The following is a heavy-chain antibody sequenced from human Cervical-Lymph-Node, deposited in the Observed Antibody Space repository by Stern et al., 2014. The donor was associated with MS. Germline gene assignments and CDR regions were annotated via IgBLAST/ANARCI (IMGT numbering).Heavy chain of an antibody. CDR3: AKEGILVASFDY. CDR1: GFTFSSYA. Sequence: EVQLVQSGGNLVQPGGSLRLSCAASGFTFSSYAMSWVRQAPGKGLEWVSAISGSGDRTYYADAVKGRFTISRDNSKNTLYLQMNSLRADDTAVYYCAKEGILVASFDYWGQGTLVTVSS. CDR2: ISGSGDRT. D-gene: IGHD6-19*01. J-gene: IGHJ4*02. V-gene: IGHV3-23*04.